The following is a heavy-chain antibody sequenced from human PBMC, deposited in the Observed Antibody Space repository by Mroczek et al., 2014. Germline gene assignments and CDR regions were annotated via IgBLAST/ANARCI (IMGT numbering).Heavy chain of an antibody. CDR2: INHSGST. CDR3: ARGPMYYDFWSGPFDP. Sequence: QVQLQESGAGLLKPSETLSLTCAVYGGSFSGYYWSWIRQPPGKGLEWIGEINHSGSTNYNPSLKSRVTISVDTSKNQFSLKLSSVTAADTAVYYCARGPMYYDFWSGPFDPWGQGTLVTVSS. CDR1: GGSFSGYY. J-gene: IGHJ5*02. V-gene: IGHV4-34*01. D-gene: IGHD3-3*01.